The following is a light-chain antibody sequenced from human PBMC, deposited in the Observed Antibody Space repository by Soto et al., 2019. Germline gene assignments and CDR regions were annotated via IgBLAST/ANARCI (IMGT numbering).Light chain of an antibody. V-gene: IGLV1-40*01. CDR1: SSNIGAGYD. CDR3: QSYDSSLSGSV. J-gene: IGLJ3*02. CDR2: SNI. Sequence: QSVLTQPPSVSGAPGQRVTISCTGGSSNIGAGYDVHWYQQLPGTAPRLLIYSNINRPSGVPKRFSGFKSGTSASLAITGLQAEDEADYYCQSYDSSLSGSVFGGGTKLTVL.